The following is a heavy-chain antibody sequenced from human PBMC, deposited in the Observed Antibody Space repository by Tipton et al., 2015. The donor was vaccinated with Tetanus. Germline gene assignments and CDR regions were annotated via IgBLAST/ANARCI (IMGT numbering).Heavy chain of an antibody. J-gene: IGHJ4*02. CDR1: GGSISGGTFY. Sequence: TLSLTCTVSGGSISGGTFYWGWIRQPPGKGLEWIGRIYESGDTYYIPSLKSRVTIPVDTSKNQFSLNLKSMAAADTGVDYCARHQSGYLTPVDYWGQGDLGTVSS. CDR3: ARHQSGYLTPVDY. D-gene: IGHD3-3*01. V-gene: IGHV4-39*01. CDR2: IYESGDT.